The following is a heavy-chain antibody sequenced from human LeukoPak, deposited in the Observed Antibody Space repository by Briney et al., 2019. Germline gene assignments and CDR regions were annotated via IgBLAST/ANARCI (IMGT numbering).Heavy chain of an antibody. CDR2: IKQDGSEK. D-gene: IGHD2-15*01. Sequence: GGSLRLSCAASGFTFSSYWMSWVRQAPGKGLEWVANIKQDGSEKYYVDSVKGRFTISRENAKNSLYLQMNSLRAEDTAVYYCARAPRLGYCSGGSCYSVRDYYGMDVWGQGTTVTVSS. V-gene: IGHV3-7*04. CDR1: GFTFSSYW. CDR3: ARAPRLGYCSGGSCYSVRDYYGMDV. J-gene: IGHJ6*02.